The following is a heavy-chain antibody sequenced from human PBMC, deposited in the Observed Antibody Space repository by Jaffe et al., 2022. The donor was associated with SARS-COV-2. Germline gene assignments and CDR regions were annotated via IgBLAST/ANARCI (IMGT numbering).Heavy chain of an antibody. J-gene: IGHJ6*03. CDR1: GGSFSGYY. V-gene: IGHV4-34*01. Sequence: QVQLQQWGAGLLKPSETLSLTCAVYGGSFSGYYWSWIRQPPGKGLEWIGEINHSGSTNYNPSLKSRVTISVDTSKNQFSLKLSSVTAADTAVYYCARYAAAGPRPYYYYYYYMDVWGKGTTVTVSS. CDR3: ARYAAAGPRPYYYYYYYMDV. CDR2: INHSGST. D-gene: IGHD6-13*01.